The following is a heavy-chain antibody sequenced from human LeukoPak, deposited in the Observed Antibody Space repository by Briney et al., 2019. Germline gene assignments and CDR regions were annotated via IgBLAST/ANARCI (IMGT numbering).Heavy chain of an antibody. CDR2: ISSNGDST. Sequence: GGSLRLSCAASGFTFSSHEMRWVRQAPGKGLEYVSAISSNGDSTYYANFVKGRFIISRDNSKNTLYLQMGSLRPEDMAVYYCARDRPGDVWGEGTTVTVSS. J-gene: IGHJ6*04. V-gene: IGHV3-64*01. CDR1: GFTFSSHE. CDR3: ARDRPGDV.